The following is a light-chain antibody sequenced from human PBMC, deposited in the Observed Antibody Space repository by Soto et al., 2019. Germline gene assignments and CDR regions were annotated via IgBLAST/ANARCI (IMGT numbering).Light chain of an antibody. V-gene: IGLV1-47*02. CDR3: AVWDDSLSGAV. J-gene: IGLJ7*01. CDR2: SND. CDR1: SSNIGSNS. Sequence: QLVLTQPPSASGTPGQRVTISCSGSSSNIGSNSVFWYQQLPGTAPKLLIYSNDQRPSGVPDRFSGSKSGTSASLAISGLRSEDEADYYCAVWDDSLSGAVFGGGTQLTVL.